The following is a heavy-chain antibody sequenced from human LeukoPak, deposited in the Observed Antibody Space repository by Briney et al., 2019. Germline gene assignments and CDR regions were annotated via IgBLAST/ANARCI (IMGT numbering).Heavy chain of an antibody. Sequence: GGSLRLSCAASGFTFSSYEMNWVRQAPGKGLEWVSYISSSGSTIYYADSVKGRFTNSRDNAKNSLYLQMNSLRAEDTAVYYCARDRLWFGELLPFDYWGQGTLVTVSS. CDR2: ISSSGSTI. CDR3: ARDRLWFGELLPFDY. J-gene: IGHJ4*02. D-gene: IGHD3-10*01. V-gene: IGHV3-48*03. CDR1: GFTFSSYE.